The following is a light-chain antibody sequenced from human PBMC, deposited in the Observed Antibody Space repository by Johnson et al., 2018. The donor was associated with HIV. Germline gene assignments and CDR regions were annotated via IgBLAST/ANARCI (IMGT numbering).Light chain of an antibody. Sequence: QSVLTQPPSVSAAPGQKVTIPCSGSSSNIGKNSVSWYQQLPGTAPKLLIYESNKRPSGIPDRFSGSKSGTSATLGITGLQTGDEADYYCGTWDTSLSAHYVFRSGTKVIVL. CDR1: SSNIGKNS. V-gene: IGLV1-51*02. CDR2: ESN. J-gene: IGLJ1*01. CDR3: GTWDTSLSAHYV.